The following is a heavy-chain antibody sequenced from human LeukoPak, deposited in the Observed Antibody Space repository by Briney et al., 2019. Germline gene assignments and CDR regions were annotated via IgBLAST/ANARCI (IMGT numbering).Heavy chain of an antibody. V-gene: IGHV4-39*01. Sequence: SETLSLTCTVSGGSISSSSYYWGWIRQPPGKGLEWIGSISYGGSTYYNPSVQSRVTISEDTSRNQFFLKLTSLTAADTAVFYCARRSSSSGYYYYMDVWGRGTTVTVSS. CDR3: ARRSSSSGYYYYMDV. D-gene: IGHD6-6*01. CDR1: GGSISSSSYY. J-gene: IGHJ6*03. CDR2: ISYGGST.